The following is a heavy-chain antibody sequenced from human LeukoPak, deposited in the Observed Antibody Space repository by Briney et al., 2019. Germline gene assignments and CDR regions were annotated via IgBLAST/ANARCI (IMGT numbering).Heavy chain of an antibody. D-gene: IGHD1-1*01. CDR1: GFTFSNAW. V-gene: IGHV3-15*01. J-gene: IGHJ4*02. CDR2: IKSKTDGGTT. Sequence: GGSLRLSCAASGFTFSNAWMSWVRQAPGKGLEWVARIKSKTDGGTTDYAAPVKGRFTISRDDSKNTLYLQMNSLRAEDTAVYYCARARGYNWNDPSDYWGQGTLVTVSS. CDR3: ARARGYNWNDPSDY.